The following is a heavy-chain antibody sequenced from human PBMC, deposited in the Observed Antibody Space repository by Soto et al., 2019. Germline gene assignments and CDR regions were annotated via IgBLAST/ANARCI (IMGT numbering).Heavy chain of an antibody. CDR1: GYTFTSYG. CDR2: ISAYNGNT. Sequence: ASVKVSCKASGYTFTSYGISWVRQAPGQGLEWMGWISAYNGNTNYAQKLQGRVTMTTDTSTSTAYMELRSLRSDDTAVYYCARDYITYYDILTGYPDAFDIWGQGTMVTVSS. J-gene: IGHJ3*02. CDR3: ARDYITYYDILTGYPDAFDI. V-gene: IGHV1-18*01. D-gene: IGHD3-9*01.